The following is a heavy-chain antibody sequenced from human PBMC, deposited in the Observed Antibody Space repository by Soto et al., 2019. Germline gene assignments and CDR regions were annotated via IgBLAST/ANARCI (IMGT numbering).Heavy chain of an antibody. CDR3: VRDVRISGWYFGNHYYYGMDV. Sequence: QVQLVQSGAEVKKPGSSVKVSCKASGGTFSSYAISWVRQAPGQGLEWMGGIIPIFGTANYAQKIQGRVTITADKSTSTAYMELSSLRSEDTAVYYCVRDVRISGWYFGNHYYYGMDVWGQGTTVTVSS. J-gene: IGHJ6*02. V-gene: IGHV1-69*06. D-gene: IGHD6-19*01. CDR2: IIPIFGTA. CDR1: GGTFSSYA.